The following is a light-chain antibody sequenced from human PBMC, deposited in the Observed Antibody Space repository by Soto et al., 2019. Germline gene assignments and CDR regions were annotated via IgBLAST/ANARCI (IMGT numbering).Light chain of an antibody. J-gene: IGLJ1*01. CDR2: GNT. V-gene: IGLV1-40*01. CDR1: SSNIGAGFD. Sequence: QSALTQPPSVSGSPGQRVTISCTGSSSNIGAGFDVHWYQQLPGEAPKLLIYGNTNRPSGVPDRFSGSKSGTSASLAITGLQVEDAADYYCQSFDSGLSGYVFGTGTKVTV. CDR3: QSFDSGLSGYV.